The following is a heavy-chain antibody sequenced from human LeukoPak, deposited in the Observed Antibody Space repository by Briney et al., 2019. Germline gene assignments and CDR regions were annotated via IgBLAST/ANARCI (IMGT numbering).Heavy chain of an antibody. D-gene: IGHD3-16*02. CDR2: FNPNGDST. CDR1: GYSFISYY. Sequence: ASVKVSCKASGYSFISYYMHWVRQAPGQGLEWMGFFNPNGDSTTYAQKFQGRVTMTTDTSTSTAYMELRSLRSDDTAVYYCARDNHYDYVWGSYPNVFDYWGQGTLVTVSS. V-gene: IGHV1-46*01. J-gene: IGHJ4*02. CDR3: ARDNHYDYVWGSYPNVFDY.